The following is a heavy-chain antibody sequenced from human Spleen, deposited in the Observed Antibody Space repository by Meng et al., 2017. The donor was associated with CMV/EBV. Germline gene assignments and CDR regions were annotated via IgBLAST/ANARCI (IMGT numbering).Heavy chain of an antibody. D-gene: IGHD2-15*01. J-gene: IGHJ4*02. Sequence: LRLSCAASGFTFSSYAMSWVRQAPGKGLEWIGCISYSGTTYYSPSLKSRVTISVDTAKNQFSLKLSSVTAADTATYYCARLVSLLVPSARGDFDYWGQGALVTVSS. V-gene: IGHV4-30-4*08. CDR2: ISYSGTT. CDR3: ARLVSLLVPSARGDFDY. CDR1: GFTFSSYA.